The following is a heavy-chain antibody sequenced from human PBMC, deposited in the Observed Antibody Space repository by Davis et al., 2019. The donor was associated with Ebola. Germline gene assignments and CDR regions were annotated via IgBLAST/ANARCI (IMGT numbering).Heavy chain of an antibody. CDR2: IYSGGSGST. V-gene: IGHV3-53*05. CDR3: TKDIASDVGVEYYYGLGV. D-gene: IGHD3-10*01. Sequence: GGSLRLSCAASGFTVSSNYVNWVRQAPGKGLEWVSVIYSGGSGSTYYAASVKGRFTISRDNARNSLSLQMNSLRPEDTALYFCTKDIASDVGVEYYYGLGVWGKGTKVSVSS. CDR1: GFTVSSNY. J-gene: IGHJ6*04.